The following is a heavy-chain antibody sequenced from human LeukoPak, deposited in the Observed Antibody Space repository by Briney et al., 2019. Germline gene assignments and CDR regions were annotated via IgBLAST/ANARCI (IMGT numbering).Heavy chain of an antibody. J-gene: IGHJ4*02. V-gene: IGHV3-23*01. CDR1: GGSFSGYY. D-gene: IGHD4-23*01. CDR2: ISGSGGST. Sequence: PSETLSLTCAVYGGSFSGYYWSWVRQAPGKGPEWVSAISGSGGSTSYADSVKGRFTISRDNSKNTLYLQMNSLRAEDTAVYYCAKAHLTYGGKKVDYWGQGTLVTVSS. CDR3: AKAHLTYGGKKVDY.